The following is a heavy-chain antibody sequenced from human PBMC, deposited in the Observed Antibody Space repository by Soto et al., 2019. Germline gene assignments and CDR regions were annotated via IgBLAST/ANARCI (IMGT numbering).Heavy chain of an antibody. CDR2: INHSGST. J-gene: IGHJ6*02. CDR1: GGSFSDYSWN. V-gene: IGHV4-34*01. Sequence: SETLSLTCAVYGGSFSDYSWNWNWIRQPPGKGLEWIGEINHSGSTSHNPSLKSRVTLSLDKSKNQFPLKLASVTAADSAVYYCARDDHIVVVPTSLGAMDVWGQGTTVTVSS. D-gene: IGHD2-2*01. CDR3: ARDDHIVVVPTSLGAMDV.